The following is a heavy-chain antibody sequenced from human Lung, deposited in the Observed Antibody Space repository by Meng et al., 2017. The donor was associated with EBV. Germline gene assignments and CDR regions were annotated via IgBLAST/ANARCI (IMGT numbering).Heavy chain of an antibody. CDR1: GDSVSSNSAA. J-gene: IGHJ2*01. CDR2: TYYRSKWYN. V-gene: IGHV6-1*01. CDR3: ARGATSVFDL. Sequence: VQLKRSGPGLVKPSPTLSPTCAPSGDSVSSNSAAWNWIRQSPSRGLEWLGRTYYRSKWYNDYAVFVKSRITINPDTSKNQFSLQLNSVTPEDTAVYYCARGATSVFDLWGRGTLVTVSS.